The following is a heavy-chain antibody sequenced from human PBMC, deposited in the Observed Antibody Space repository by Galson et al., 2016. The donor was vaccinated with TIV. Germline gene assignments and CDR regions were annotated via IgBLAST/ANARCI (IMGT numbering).Heavy chain of an antibody. CDR3: AINQGSCIESTCLPAEFDI. D-gene: IGHD2-15*01. V-gene: IGHV1-69*06. J-gene: IGHJ3*02. CDR2: IIPVFGTV. CDR1: GGTLSSNA. Sequence: SVKVSCKASGGTLSSNAFSWLRQAPGQGLEWMGGIIPVFGTVHYAQKFRGRVTITADKSTNTVYMGLSSLTSEDTAVYFCAINQGSCIESTCLPAEFDIWDQGKTVTVSS.